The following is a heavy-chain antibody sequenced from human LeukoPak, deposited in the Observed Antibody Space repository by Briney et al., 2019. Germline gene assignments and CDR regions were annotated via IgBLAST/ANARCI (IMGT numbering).Heavy chain of an antibody. J-gene: IGHJ3*02. V-gene: IGHV1-69*15. D-gene: IGHD2-15*01. Sequence: SVKVSCKASGGTFSSYAISWVRQAPGQGLEWMGRIIPIFGTANYAQKFQGRVTITADESTSTAYMELSSLRSEDTAVYYCARETIVVVVAAKWDPNAFDIWGQGTMVTVSS. CDR3: ARETIVVVVAAKWDPNAFDI. CDR2: IIPIFGTA. CDR1: GGTFSSYA.